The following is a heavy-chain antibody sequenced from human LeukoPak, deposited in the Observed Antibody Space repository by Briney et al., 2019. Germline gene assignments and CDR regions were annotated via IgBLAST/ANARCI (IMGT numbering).Heavy chain of an antibody. CDR3: ARDPAWGAIDY. D-gene: IGHD7-27*01. V-gene: IGHV3-7*01. CDR1: GFSIRSSW. CDR2: MNEDGSGT. J-gene: IGHJ4*02. Sequence: GGSLRLSCAVSGFSIRSSWMSWVRQTPGKGLEWVADMNEDGSGTYYVDSVKGRFTDSRDNAKNSLYLQMSSLRAEDTAVYYCARDPAWGAIDYWGQGTLVTVSS.